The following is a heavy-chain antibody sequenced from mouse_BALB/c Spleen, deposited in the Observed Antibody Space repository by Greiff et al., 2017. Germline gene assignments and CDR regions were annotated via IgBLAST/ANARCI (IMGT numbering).Heavy chain of an antibody. D-gene: IGHD4-1*01. CDR3: ARHGTGGYFDV. CDR1: GFTFSSFG. CDR2: ISSGSSTT. V-gene: IGHV5-17*02. J-gene: IGHJ1*01. Sequence: EVQVVESGAGLVQPGGSRKLSCAASGFTFSSFGMHWVRQAPEKGLEWVAYISSGSSTTYYADTVKGRFTISRDNAKNTLYLQMSSLTSEDTAMYYCARHGTGGYFDVWGAGTTVTVSS.